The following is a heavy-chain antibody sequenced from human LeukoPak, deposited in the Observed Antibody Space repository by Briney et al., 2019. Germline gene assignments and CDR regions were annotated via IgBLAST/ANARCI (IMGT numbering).Heavy chain of an antibody. CDR1: GFTFSDYA. J-gene: IGHJ4*02. CDR3: AKAAASYYFDY. Sequence: PGGSLRLSCTASGFTFSDYAMSWVRQAPGKGLEWVSGISGSGGSIRYADSVKGRFIISRDNSKNTLYLQMNSLRAEDTAVYYCAKAAASYYFDYWGQGTLVTVSS. CDR2: ISGSGGSI. V-gene: IGHV3-23*01.